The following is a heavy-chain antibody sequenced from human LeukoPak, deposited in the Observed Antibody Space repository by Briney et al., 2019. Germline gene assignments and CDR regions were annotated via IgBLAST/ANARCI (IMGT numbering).Heavy chain of an antibody. CDR3: ARTPYCGGDCYVDY. D-gene: IGHD2-21*02. J-gene: IGHJ4*02. Sequence: ESGPALVKPIQTLTLTCTFSGFSLSTSGMRVSWIRQPPGKALEWLARIDWDDDKFYSTSLKTRLTISKDTSKNQVVLTMTNMDPVDTATYYCARTPYCGGDCYVDYWGQGTLVTVSS. CDR2: IDWDDDK. V-gene: IGHV2-70*04. CDR1: GFSLSTSGMR.